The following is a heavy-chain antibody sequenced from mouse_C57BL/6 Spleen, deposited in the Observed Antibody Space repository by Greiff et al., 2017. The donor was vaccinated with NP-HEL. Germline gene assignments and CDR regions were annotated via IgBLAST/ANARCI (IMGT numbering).Heavy chain of an antibody. D-gene: IGHD3-2*02. Sequence: VQLQQSDAELVKPGASVKISCKVSGSTLTDNTIPWMKRRPEQGLEWIGYIYPIDGSTKEKEKFKGKATLTADKSSSTAYMKLNSLTSDDSAVYFCARYDRSGGVIAYWGQGTLVTVSA. V-gene: IGHV1-78*01. CDR1: GSTLTDNT. CDR3: ARYDRSGGVIAY. CDR2: IYPIDGST. J-gene: IGHJ3*01.